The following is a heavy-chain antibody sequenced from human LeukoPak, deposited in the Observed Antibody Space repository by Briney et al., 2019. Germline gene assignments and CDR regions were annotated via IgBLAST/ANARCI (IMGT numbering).Heavy chain of an antibody. CDR1: GCGINNYW. J-gene: IGHJ5*02. Sequence: GESQKISCKCSGCGINNYWVCWVRQMPGKGLEWMGSIYPADSDIRYSPSFQGQVTISADKSISTAYLQWSSLKASDTAMYYCARQEYCSGGSCYTWFDPWGQGTLVTVSS. D-gene: IGHD2-15*01. CDR3: ARQEYCSGGSCYTWFDP. CDR2: IYPADSDI. V-gene: IGHV5-51*01.